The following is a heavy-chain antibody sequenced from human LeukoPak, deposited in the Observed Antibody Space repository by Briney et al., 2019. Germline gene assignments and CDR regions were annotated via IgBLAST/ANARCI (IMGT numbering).Heavy chain of an antibody. Sequence: ASVKVSCMAPGYTFTIYGISWVRQAPGQGLEWVGWISAYIGNTNYAQKLQGKVTMATDTATSTAYMELRSLRSDDTAVYYCATSFGHMDVWGQGTTVTVSS. CDR3: ATSFGHMDV. CDR2: ISAYIGNT. D-gene: IGHD3-16*01. V-gene: IGHV1-18*01. CDR1: GYTFTIYG. J-gene: IGHJ6*02.